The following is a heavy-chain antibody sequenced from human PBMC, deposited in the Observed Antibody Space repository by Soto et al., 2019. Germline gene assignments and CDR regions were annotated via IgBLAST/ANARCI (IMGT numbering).Heavy chain of an antibody. V-gene: IGHV1-69*08. Sequence: QVQLVQSGAEVKKPGSSVKVSCKASGGTFSRYSITWVRQAPGHGLEWIGRIIPIFGIASYAQKFQGRVTITADESTSTAYMELSSLRSDDTAVYYWAREDRDRYTGLVPAAIDGMDVWGQGTTVTVSS. CDR1: GGTFSRYS. D-gene: IGHD2-2*01. CDR3: AREDRDRYTGLVPAAIDGMDV. J-gene: IGHJ6*02. CDR2: IIPIFGIA.